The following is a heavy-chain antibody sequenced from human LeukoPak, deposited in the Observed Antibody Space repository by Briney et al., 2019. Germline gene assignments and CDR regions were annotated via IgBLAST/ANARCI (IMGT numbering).Heavy chain of an antibody. CDR1: GGSISSSSYF. CDR3: ARHRFGGFYYFDY. D-gene: IGHD3-10*01. Sequence: SETLSLTCTVSGGSISSSSYFWGWIRQPPGKGLEWFGSIYYSGSTYYNPSLKSRVTISVDTSNTQFSLKLSFVTASDSAVYYCARHRFGGFYYFDYWGQGTLVTVSS. CDR2: IYYSGST. V-gene: IGHV4-39*01. J-gene: IGHJ4*02.